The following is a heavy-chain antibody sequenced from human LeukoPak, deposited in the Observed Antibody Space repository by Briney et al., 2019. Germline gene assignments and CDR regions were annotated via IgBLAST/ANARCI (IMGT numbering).Heavy chain of an antibody. D-gene: IGHD1-1*01. V-gene: IGHV3-53*01. CDR2: IYSGGST. CDR3: AKDHGPTGVSPYFDY. Sequence: GGSLRLSCAASGFTVSSNYMSWVRQAPGKGLEWVSVIYSGGSTYYADSVKGRFTISRDNSKNTLYLQMNSLRAEDTAVYYCAKDHGPTGVSPYFDYWGQGTLVTVSS. J-gene: IGHJ4*02. CDR1: GFTVSSNY.